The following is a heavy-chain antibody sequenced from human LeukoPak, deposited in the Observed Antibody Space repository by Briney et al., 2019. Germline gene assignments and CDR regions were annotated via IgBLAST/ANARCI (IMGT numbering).Heavy chain of an antibody. D-gene: IGHD3-22*01. Sequence: ASVKVSCKASGGTFSSYAISWVRQAPGQGLEWMGWISAYNGNTNYAQKLQGRVTMTTDTSTSTAYMELRSLRSDDTAVYYCARDHSYDSSGYPIAVDAFDIWGQGAMVTVSS. CDR3: ARDHSYDSSGYPIAVDAFDI. J-gene: IGHJ3*02. CDR2: ISAYNGNT. V-gene: IGHV1-18*01. CDR1: GGTFSSYA.